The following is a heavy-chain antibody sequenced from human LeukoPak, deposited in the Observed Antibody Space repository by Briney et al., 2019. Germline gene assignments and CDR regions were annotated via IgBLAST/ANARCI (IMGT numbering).Heavy chain of an antibody. CDR3: ARGREWELRGGLRRPQYYFDY. D-gene: IGHD1-26*01. CDR2: IYYSGST. J-gene: IGHJ4*02. Sequence: SETLSLTCTVSGGSISSYYWSWIRQPPGKGLEWIGYIYYSGSTNYNPSLKSRVTISVDTSKNQFSLKLSSVTAADTAVYYCARGREWELRGGLRRPQYYFDYWGQGTLVTVSS. V-gene: IGHV4-59*12. CDR1: GGSISSYY.